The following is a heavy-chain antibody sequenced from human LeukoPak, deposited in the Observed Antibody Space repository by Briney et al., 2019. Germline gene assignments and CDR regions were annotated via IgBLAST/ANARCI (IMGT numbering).Heavy chain of an antibody. D-gene: IGHD3-22*01. Sequence: SQTLSLTCTVSGGSISSGGYYWSWIRQHPGKGLEWIGYIYYSGSTYYNPSLKSRVTISVDTSKNQFSLKLSYVTAADTAVYYCARDVVGYYDSSGYYRYDQFFDYWGQGTLVTVSS. V-gene: IGHV4-31*03. CDR3: ARDVVGYYDSSGYYRYDQFFDY. J-gene: IGHJ4*02. CDR1: GGSISSGGYY. CDR2: IYYSGST.